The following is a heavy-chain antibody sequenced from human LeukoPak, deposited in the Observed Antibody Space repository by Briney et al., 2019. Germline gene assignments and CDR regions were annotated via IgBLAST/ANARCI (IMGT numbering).Heavy chain of an antibody. CDR2: INHSGST. V-gene: IGHV4-34*01. Sequence: SETLSLTCAVYGGSFSGYYWSWIRQPPGKGLEWIGEINHSGSTNYNPSLKSRVTISVDTSKNQFSLQLSSVTAADAAVYYCAASWSYQNWFDPWGQGTLVTVSS. J-gene: IGHJ5*02. D-gene: IGHD2-15*01. CDR3: AASWSYQNWFDP. CDR1: GGSFSGYY.